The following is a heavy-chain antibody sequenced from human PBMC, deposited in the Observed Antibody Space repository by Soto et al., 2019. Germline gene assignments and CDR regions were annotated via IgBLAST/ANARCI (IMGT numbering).Heavy chain of an antibody. CDR2: IYYSGNT. Sequence: QLQLQESGPGLVKPSETLSLTCTVSGGSISSSSSYWGLVRQPPGKGLEWIGNIYYSGNTYYNPSLKSRVTISADASKNQFSLKVTSVTAADTAVYYCARHRQVENTGYYFDYWGQGTLVTVSS. CDR3: ARHRQVENTGYYFDY. J-gene: IGHJ4*02. V-gene: IGHV4-39*01. CDR1: GGSISSSSSY. D-gene: IGHD1-1*01.